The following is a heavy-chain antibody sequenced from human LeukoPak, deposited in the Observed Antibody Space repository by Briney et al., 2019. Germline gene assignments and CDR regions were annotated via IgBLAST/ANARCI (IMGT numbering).Heavy chain of an antibody. J-gene: IGHJ5*02. Sequence: ASAKVSCKASGYTFTSYGISWVRQAPGQGLEWMGWISAYNGNTNYAQKLQGRVTMTTDTSTSTAYMELRSLRSDDTAVYYCARSYCSSTSCYDLYNWFDPWGQGTLVTVSS. CDR3: ARSYCSSTSCYDLYNWFDP. CDR1: GYTFTSYG. D-gene: IGHD2-2*01. V-gene: IGHV1-18*01. CDR2: ISAYNGNT.